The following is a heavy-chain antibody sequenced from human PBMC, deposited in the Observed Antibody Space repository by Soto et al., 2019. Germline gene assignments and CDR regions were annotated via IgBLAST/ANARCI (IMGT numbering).Heavy chain of an antibody. CDR3: TRGAERTVTPTVQRHLDWVCGH. J-gene: IGHJ4*02. Sequence: TGGSLRLSCSASGFTFSSYSMNWVRQAPVKGLEWGSSISSSSSYIYYGGSVKGRFTISRGNAKNSLYLQWNTLQASDTATYYCTRGAERTVTPTVQRHLDWVCGHWGQGTPVTVSS. CDR1: GFTFSSYS. CDR2: ISSSSSYI. D-gene: IGHD3-9*01. V-gene: IGHV3-21*04.